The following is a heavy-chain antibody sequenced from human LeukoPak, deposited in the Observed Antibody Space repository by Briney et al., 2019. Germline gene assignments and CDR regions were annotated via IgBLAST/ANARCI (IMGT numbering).Heavy chain of an antibody. Sequence: GGSLRLSCAASGFTFSSYSMNWVRQAPGKGLEWVSYISSSSSTIYYADSVKGRFTISRDNPKNSLYLQMNSLRAEDTAVYYCARGGDSSGYYSPDAFDIWGQGTMVTVSS. D-gene: IGHD3-22*01. CDR3: ARGGDSSGYYSPDAFDI. CDR1: GFTFSSYS. CDR2: ISSSSSTI. J-gene: IGHJ3*02. V-gene: IGHV3-48*04.